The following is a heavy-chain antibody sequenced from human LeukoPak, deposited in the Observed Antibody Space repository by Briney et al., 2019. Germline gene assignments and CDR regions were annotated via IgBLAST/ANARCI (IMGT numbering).Heavy chain of an antibody. CDR2: IIPIFGTA. J-gene: IGHJ5*02. CDR3: ARGGIPGDGYNP. CDR1: GGTFSSYA. Sequence: ASVKVSCKSSGGTFSSYAISWVRQAPGQGLEWMGRIIPIFGTANYAQKFQGRVTITTDESTSTAHMELSSLRSEDTAVYYCARGGIPGDGYNPWGQGTLVTVS. V-gene: IGHV1-69*05. D-gene: IGHD5-24*01.